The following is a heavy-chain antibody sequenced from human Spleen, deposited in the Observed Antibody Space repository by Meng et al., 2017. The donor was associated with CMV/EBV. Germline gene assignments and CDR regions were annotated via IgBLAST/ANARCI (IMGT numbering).Heavy chain of an antibody. CDR1: GYNFTGYY. V-gene: IGHV1-2*02. CDR3: ARELEQQLSGMDV. CDR2: INPNSGGT. J-gene: IGHJ6*02. Sequence: KASGYNFTGYYIHWVRQAPGQGLEWMGWINPNSGGTNYALKFQGRVTMTRDTSIDTAYMELSRLRSDDTAVYYCARELEQQLSGMDVWGQGTTVTVSS. D-gene: IGHD6-13*01.